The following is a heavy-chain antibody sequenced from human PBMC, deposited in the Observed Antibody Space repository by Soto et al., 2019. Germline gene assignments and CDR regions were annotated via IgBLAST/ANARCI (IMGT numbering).Heavy chain of an antibody. V-gene: IGHV3-48*03. CDR3: VRFGGAAAGPGDY. D-gene: IGHD6-13*01. Sequence: LRLSCVASEFTFSSYEMNWVRQAPGKGLEWVSYISSSGTTIYYTDSVKGRFTISRDNTKKSLYLQMNSLRAEDTAVYYCVRFGGAAAGPGDYWGQGTLVTVSS. CDR1: EFTFSSYE. J-gene: IGHJ4*02. CDR2: ISSSGTTI.